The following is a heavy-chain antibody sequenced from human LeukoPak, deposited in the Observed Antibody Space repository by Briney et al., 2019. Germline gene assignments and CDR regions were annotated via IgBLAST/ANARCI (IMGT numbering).Heavy chain of an antibody. V-gene: IGHV4-34*01. CDR1: GGAFSGYY. CDR3: ARDAVPAAKDAFDI. D-gene: IGHD2-2*01. CDR2: INHSGST. J-gene: IGHJ3*02. Sequence: KSSETLSLTCAVYGGAFSGYYWSWIRQPPGKGLEWIGEINHSGSTNYNPSLKSRVTISVDTSKNQFSLKLSSVTAADTAVYYCARDAVPAAKDAFDIWGQGTMVTVSS.